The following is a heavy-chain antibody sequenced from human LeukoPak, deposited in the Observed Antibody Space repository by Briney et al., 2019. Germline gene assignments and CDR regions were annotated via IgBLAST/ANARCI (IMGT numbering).Heavy chain of an antibody. Sequence: PSETLSLTCAVSGGSISSSNWWSWVRPPPGKGLEWIGEIYHSGSTNYNPSLKSRVTISVDTSKNQFSLKLSSVTAADTAVYYCARHKSYYGSGSSFDYWGQGTLVTVSS. V-gene: IGHV4-4*02. J-gene: IGHJ4*02. CDR2: IYHSGST. D-gene: IGHD3-10*01. CDR1: GGSISSSNW. CDR3: ARHKSYYGSGSSFDY.